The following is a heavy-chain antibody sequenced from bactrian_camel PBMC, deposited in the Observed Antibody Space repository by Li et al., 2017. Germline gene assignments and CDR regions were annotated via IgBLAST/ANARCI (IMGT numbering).Heavy chain of an antibody. CDR2: IAGDGRT. V-gene: IGHV3S53*01. Sequence: VQLVESGGGSVQAGGSLKLSCVAPGYTLPLHMAWFRRLPGQGREGVAAIAGDGRTNYADSVKGRFTISRDGAKNVIVLQMGSLKPEDTGTYYCQPAGRSYVDIACRASLGQGTQVTVS. CDR1: GYTLPLH. D-gene: IGHD7*01. J-gene: IGHJ4*01.